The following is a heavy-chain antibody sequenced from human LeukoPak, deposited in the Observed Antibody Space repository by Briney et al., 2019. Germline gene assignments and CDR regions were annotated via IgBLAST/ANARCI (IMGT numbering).Heavy chain of an antibody. CDR3: ARVSSGATTVDY. J-gene: IGHJ4*02. V-gene: IGHV4-39*07. CDR2: IYYSGST. Sequence: SETLSLTCTVSGASISSSNYYWGWIRQPPGKGLEWIGSIYYSGSTYYNPSLKSRVTISVDKSKNQFSLKLSSVTAADTAVYYCARVSSGATTVDYWGQGTLVTVSS. CDR1: GASISSSNYY. D-gene: IGHD1-26*01.